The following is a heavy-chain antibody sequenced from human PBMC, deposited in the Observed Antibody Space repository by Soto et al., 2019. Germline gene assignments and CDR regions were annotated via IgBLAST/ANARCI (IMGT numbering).Heavy chain of an antibody. CDR1: GGSISSGGYF. Sequence: SETLSLTCTVPGGSISSGGYFWSWIRQHPGKGLEWIGEINPSVSTNYNPSLKSRVTISVDTSKNQFFLKVTSVTAADTAVYYCARGSPDSSPYTLKFDYWDQGNLVTVSS. CDR2: INPSVST. CDR3: ARGSPDSSPYTLKFDY. J-gene: IGHJ4*02. D-gene: IGHD3-22*01. V-gene: IGHV4-31*03.